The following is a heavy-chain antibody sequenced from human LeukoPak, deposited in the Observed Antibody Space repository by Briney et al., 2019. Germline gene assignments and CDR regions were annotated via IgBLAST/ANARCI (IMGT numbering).Heavy chain of an antibody. D-gene: IGHD6-19*01. CDR3: ARDSIAVGDVHTHFDY. CDR2: ISYDGSNK. J-gene: IGHJ4*02. V-gene: IGHV3-30*03. CDR1: GFIFNNYW. Sequence: GGSLRLPCEASGFIFNNYWMSWVRQAPGKGLEWVAVISYDGSNKYYADSVKGRFTISRDNSKNTLYLQMNSLRAEDTAVYYCARDSIAVGDVHTHFDYWGQGTLVTVSS.